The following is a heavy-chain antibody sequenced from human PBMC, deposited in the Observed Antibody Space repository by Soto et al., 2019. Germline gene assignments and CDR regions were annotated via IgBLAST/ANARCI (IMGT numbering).Heavy chain of an antibody. V-gene: IGHV1-2*04. CDR1: GYTFTGYY. D-gene: IGHD3-16*02. CDR3: ARLEVQDTFGGVIVNAFDI. Sequence: ASVKVSCKASGYTFTGYYMHWVRQAPGQGLEWMGWINPNSGGTNYAQKFQGWVTMTRDTSISTAYMELSSVTAADTAVYYCARLEVQDTFGGVIVNAFDIWGQGTMVTVSS. J-gene: IGHJ3*02. CDR2: INPNSGGT.